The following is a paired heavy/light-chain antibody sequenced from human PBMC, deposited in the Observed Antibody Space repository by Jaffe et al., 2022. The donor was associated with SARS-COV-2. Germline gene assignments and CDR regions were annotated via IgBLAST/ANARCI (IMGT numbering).Light chain of an antibody. CDR2: KVS. J-gene: IGKJ2*01. CDR1: QSLVYSDGDTY. CDR3: MQGTHWPRT. Sequence: DVVLTQSPLSLPASLGQPASISCRASQSLVYSDGDTYLNWYQQRPGQSPRRLIYKVSHRDSGVPERFSGSGSGTDFTLKISRVEAEDVGVYYCMQGTHWPRTFGQGTKLEIK. V-gene: IGKV2-30*01.
Heavy chain of an antibody. Sequence: EVQLVESGGGLVQPGGSLRLSCAASGFTFSNYNMIWVRQAPGKGLEWLSYISGNTAEISYADSVKGRFTISRDNAKNSLHLQMTSLRHEDTAVYFCARGVSTPDYWGQGTLVTVSS. D-gene: IGHD2-2*01. V-gene: IGHV3-48*02. CDR2: ISGNTAEI. J-gene: IGHJ4*02. CDR3: ARGVSTPDY. CDR1: GFTFSNYN.